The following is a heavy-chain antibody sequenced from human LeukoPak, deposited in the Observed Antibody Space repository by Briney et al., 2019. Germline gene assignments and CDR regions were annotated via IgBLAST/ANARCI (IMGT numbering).Heavy chain of an antibody. Sequence: GASVKVSCKPSGYTFTGYYLHWVRQAPGQALEWMGWINPNIGATMYAEKFQGRVTMTRDTSISTAYMELSSLRSDDTALYYCARDRVGSGWPRPYYFEHRDQATLVTVSS. CDR1: GYTFTGYY. J-gene: IGHJ4*02. V-gene: IGHV1-2*02. D-gene: IGHD6-19*01. CDR3: ARDRVGSGWPRPYYFEH. CDR2: INPNIGAT.